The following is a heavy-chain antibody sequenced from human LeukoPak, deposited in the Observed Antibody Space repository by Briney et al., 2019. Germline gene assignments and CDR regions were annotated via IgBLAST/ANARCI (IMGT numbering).Heavy chain of an antibody. CDR3: ARGGELLRPADY. J-gene: IGHJ4*02. Sequence: GGSLRLSCVVSGFTFSSYWMSWVRQAPGKGLEWVANMNQDGSEKYYVDSVKGRFTISRDNAKNSLYLQMNNLRAEDTAVYYCARGGELLRPADYWGQGTLVTVSS. V-gene: IGHV3-7*01. CDR1: GFTFSSYW. CDR2: MNQDGSEK. D-gene: IGHD3-16*01.